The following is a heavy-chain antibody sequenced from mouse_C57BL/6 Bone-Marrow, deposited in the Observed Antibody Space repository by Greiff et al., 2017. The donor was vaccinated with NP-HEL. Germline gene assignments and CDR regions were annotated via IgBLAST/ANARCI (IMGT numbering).Heavy chain of an antibody. Sequence: EVKLVESGGDLVKPGGSLKLSCAASGFTFSSYGMSWVRQTPDKRLEWVATISSGGSYTYYPDSVKGRFTISRDNAKNTLYLQMSSLKSEDTAMYYCARHNPMVTTWFAYWGQGTLVTVSA. D-gene: IGHD2-3*01. CDR3: ARHNPMVTTWFAY. CDR1: GFTFSSYG. CDR2: ISSGGSYT. V-gene: IGHV5-6*01. J-gene: IGHJ3*01.